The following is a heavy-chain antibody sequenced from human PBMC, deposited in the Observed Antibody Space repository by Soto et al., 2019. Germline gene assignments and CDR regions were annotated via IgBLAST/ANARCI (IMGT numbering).Heavy chain of an antibody. CDR3: ARGVGSIAYCGGDCQYYFDY. D-gene: IGHD2-21*02. Sequence: QVQLVQSGAEVKKPGSSVKVSCKASGGTFSSYAISWVRQAPGQGLEWMGGIIPIFGTANYAQKFQGRVTTTADESTSTADMELSSLRLEDTGVYYCARGVGSIAYCGGDCQYYFDYWGQGTLVTVSS. V-gene: IGHV1-69*01. CDR2: IIPIFGTA. CDR1: GGTFSSYA. J-gene: IGHJ4*02.